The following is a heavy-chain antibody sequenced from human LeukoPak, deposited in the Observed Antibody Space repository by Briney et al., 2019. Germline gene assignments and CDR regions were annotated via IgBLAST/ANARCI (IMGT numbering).Heavy chain of an antibody. J-gene: IGHJ6*02. CDR3: ARHVSGASLYGMDV. Sequence: PSETLSLTCTVSGASISSNYWSWIRQPPGKGLEWIGYIYYSGRTNYNPSLKSRVTISLDTSNNQVSLKLSSVTAADTALYYCARHVSGASLYGMDVWGQGTTVTVSS. D-gene: IGHD3-10*01. CDR2: IYYSGRT. V-gene: IGHV4-59*08. CDR1: GASISSNY.